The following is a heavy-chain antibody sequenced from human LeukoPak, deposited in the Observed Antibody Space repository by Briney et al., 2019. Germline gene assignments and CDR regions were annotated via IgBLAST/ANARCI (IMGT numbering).Heavy chain of an antibody. CDR3: ARDQYYYDSSGYRLFDP. D-gene: IGHD3-22*01. Sequence: SETLSLTCTVSGGSISSSSYYWGWIRQPPGKGLEWIGSIYYSGSTYYNPSLKSRVTISVDTSKNQFSLKLSSVTAADTAVYYCARDQYYYDSSGYRLFDPWGQGTLVTVSS. CDR2: IYYSGST. V-gene: IGHV4-39*07. J-gene: IGHJ5*02. CDR1: GGSISSSSYY.